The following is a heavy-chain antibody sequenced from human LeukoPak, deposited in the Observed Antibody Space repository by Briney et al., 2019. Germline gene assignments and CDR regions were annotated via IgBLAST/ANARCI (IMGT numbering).Heavy chain of an antibody. J-gene: IGHJ6*02. CDR2: IYYTGST. Sequence: PSETLSLTCTVSGDSMKSYYWTWIRQSPGKGLEWIGYIYYTGSTNYNPSLKSRVTISVDTSKNQFPLKLSSVTAADTAVYYCAKEREYCSSGSCHYDLDVWGQGTTVTVSS. CDR1: GDSMKSYY. V-gene: IGHV4-59*01. CDR3: AKEREYCSSGSCHYDLDV. D-gene: IGHD2-15*01.